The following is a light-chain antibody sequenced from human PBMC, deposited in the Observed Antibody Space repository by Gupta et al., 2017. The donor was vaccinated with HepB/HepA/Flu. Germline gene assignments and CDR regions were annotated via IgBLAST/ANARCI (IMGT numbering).Light chain of an antibody. CDR2: QDK. Sequence: SDELPPPPSVSVSPGQTARITCSGGTLSSQYTYWYQQRPGQAPILIIFQDKERPPGIPERFSASSSGTTASLTISDVQSEDAADYFCQSLDASGRVFGGGTKLTVL. J-gene: IGLJ3*02. CDR3: QSLDASGRV. CDR1: TLSSQY. V-gene: IGLV3-25*03.